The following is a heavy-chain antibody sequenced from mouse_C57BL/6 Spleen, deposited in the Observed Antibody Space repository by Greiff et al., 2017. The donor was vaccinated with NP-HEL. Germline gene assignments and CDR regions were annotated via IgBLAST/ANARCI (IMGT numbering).Heavy chain of an antibody. CDR1: GYTFTEYT. J-gene: IGHJ4*01. CDR2: FYPGSGSI. D-gene: IGHD2-1*01. CDR3: ARHEEDYGKGYAMDY. V-gene: IGHV1-62-2*01. Sequence: VKLMESGAELVKPGASVKLSCKASGYTFTEYTIHWVKQRSGQGLEWIGWFYPGSGSIKYNEKFKDKATLTADKSSSTVYMELSRLTSEDSAVYFCARHEEDYGKGYAMDYWGQGTSVTVSS.